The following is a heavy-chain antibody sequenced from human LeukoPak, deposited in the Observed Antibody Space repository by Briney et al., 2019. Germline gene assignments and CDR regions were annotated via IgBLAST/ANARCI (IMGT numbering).Heavy chain of an antibody. CDR2: ISSSSSTI. CDR3: ARVPYCSSSSCYRPYYYYGMDV. CDR1: GFTFSSYS. Sequence: GGSLRLSCAASGFTFSSYSMNWVRQAPGKGLEWVSYISSSSSTIYYADSVKGRFTISRDNAKNSLYLQMNSLRAEDTAVYYFARVPYCSSSSCYRPYYYYGMDVWSQGTTVTGSS. V-gene: IGHV3-48*01. D-gene: IGHD2-2*01. J-gene: IGHJ6*02.